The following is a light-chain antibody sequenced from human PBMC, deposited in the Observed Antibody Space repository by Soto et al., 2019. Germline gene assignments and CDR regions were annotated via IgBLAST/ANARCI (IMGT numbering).Light chain of an antibody. CDR1: QSVRSD. Sequence: EIVLTQSPGTLSLSPWERATLSCMASQSVRSDLVWYQQKPGQAPRLLIYGASTRATGVPARFSGSGSGTEFTLTISSLQSEDFAVYYCRQYNNWPPYTFGQGTKVDIK. V-gene: IGKV3-15*01. CDR2: GAS. J-gene: IGKJ1*01. CDR3: RQYNNWPPYT.